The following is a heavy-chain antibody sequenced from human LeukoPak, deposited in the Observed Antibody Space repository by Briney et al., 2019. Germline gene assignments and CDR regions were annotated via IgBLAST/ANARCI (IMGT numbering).Heavy chain of an antibody. J-gene: IGHJ3*02. V-gene: IGHV3-48*02. CDR2: ISSSSSTI. CDR3: AREYSSSSGRAFDI. D-gene: IGHD6-6*01. CDR1: GFTLSTYT. Sequence: PGGSLRLSCAASGFTLSTYTMNWVRQAPGKGLQWISYISSSSSTIYYADSVMGRFTISRDNAKNSLYLQMNSLRDEDTAVYYCAREYSSSSGRAFDIWGQGTMVTVSS.